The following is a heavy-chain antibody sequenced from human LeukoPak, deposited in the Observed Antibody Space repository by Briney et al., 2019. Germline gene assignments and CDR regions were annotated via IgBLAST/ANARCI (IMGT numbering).Heavy chain of an antibody. D-gene: IGHD3-22*01. CDR2: MNPNSGNT. CDR3: ARGYDSSGYYYYYMDV. V-gene: IGHV1-8*01. Sequence: ASVKVSCKASGYTFTSYDINWVRQATGQGLEWMGWMNPNSGNTGYAQKFQGRVTMTRNTSISTAYMELSSLRSEDTAVYYCARGYDSSGYYYYYMDVWGKGTMVTVSS. J-gene: IGHJ6*03. CDR1: GYTFTSYD.